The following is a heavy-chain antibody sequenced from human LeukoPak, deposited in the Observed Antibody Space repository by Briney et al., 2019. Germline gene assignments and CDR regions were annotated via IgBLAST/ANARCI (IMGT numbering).Heavy chain of an antibody. CDR3: ARVKCGPLYGYYGMDV. V-gene: IGHV1-8*01. D-gene: IGHD1-26*01. CDR1: GYTFASFE. Sequence: GASVKVSCKASGYTFASFELHWVRPAPGQGLEWMGWMNPNSGNTGYAQKFQGRVTMTWNTSISTAYMELRSLRSEDTAVYYCARVKCGPLYGYYGMDVWGQGTTVTVSS. CDR2: MNPNSGNT. J-gene: IGHJ6*02.